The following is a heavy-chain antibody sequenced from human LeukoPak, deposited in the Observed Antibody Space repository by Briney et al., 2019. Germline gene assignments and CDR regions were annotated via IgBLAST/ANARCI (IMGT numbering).Heavy chain of an antibody. V-gene: IGHV3-30*18. CDR2: ISYDVSNK. CDR3: AKEGMEYCSGGSCYDDEDAFDI. J-gene: IGHJ3*02. CDR1: GFTFSSYG. Sequence: GGSLRLSCAASGFTFSSYGMHWVRQAPGKGLEWVAVISYDVSNKYYADSAKGRFTIPRDNSKNTLFLQMNSLRAEDTAVYYCAKEGMEYCSGGSCYDDEDAFDIWGQGTMVTVSS. D-gene: IGHD2-15*01.